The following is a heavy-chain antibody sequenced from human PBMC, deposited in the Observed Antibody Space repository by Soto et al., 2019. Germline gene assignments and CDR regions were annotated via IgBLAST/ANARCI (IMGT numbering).Heavy chain of an antibody. D-gene: IGHD1-20*01. CDR3: ARERYNWNDVAPGAFDI. Sequence: QVELVESGGGVVQPGRSLRLSCAASGFTFSRYGMHWVRQAPGKGLEWVAVIWYDGSNRYYADSVKGRFTISRDNSKNALYLQMNSLRAEDTAVYYCARERYNWNDVAPGAFDIWGQGTMVTVSS. J-gene: IGHJ3*02. CDR2: IWYDGSNR. V-gene: IGHV3-33*01. CDR1: GFTFSRYG.